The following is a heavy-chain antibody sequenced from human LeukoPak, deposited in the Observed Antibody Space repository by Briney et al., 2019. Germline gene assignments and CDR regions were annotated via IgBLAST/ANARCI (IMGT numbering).Heavy chain of an antibody. J-gene: IGHJ4*02. CDR1: GFTFSTYS. CDR2: ITSSSRYI. Sequence: PGRSLRLSCAASGFTFSTYSMNWVRQAPGKGLEWVSSITSSSRYIYYADSVKGRFTISRDNAKNSLYLQMNSLRAEDTAVYYCARLGAYYYDSSAKFIDYWGQGTLVTVSS. V-gene: IGHV3-21*01. D-gene: IGHD3-22*01. CDR3: ARLGAYYYDSSAKFIDY.